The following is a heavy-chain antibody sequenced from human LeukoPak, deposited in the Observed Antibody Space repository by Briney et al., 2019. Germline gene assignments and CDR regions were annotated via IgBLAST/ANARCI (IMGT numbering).Heavy chain of an antibody. D-gene: IGHD5/OR15-5a*01. Sequence: TGRSLRLSCAASGFTFSDDYMSWICQAPGKGLEWVSYISSSGSTIFYADSVKGRFTISRDNAKNSLYLQMNSLRAEDTAVYYCARVYDYVRYYYYMDVWGKGTTVTVSS. CDR3: ARVYDYVRYYYYMDV. CDR1: GFTFSDDY. V-gene: IGHV3-11*01. CDR2: ISSSGSTI. J-gene: IGHJ6*03.